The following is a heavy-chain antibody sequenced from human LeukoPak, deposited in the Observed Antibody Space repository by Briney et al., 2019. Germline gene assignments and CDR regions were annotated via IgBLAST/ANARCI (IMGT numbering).Heavy chain of an antibody. CDR1: GGSISSGDYY. V-gene: IGHV4-30-4*01. CDR2: IYYSGGT. Sequence: SQTLSLTCTVSGGSISSGDYYWSWIRQPPGKGLEWIGYIYYSGGTYYNPSLKSRATISVDTSKNQFSLKLSSVTAADTAVYYCARTVGTGVFQHWGQGTLVTVSS. D-gene: IGHD4-23*01. CDR3: ARTVGTGVFQH. J-gene: IGHJ1*01.